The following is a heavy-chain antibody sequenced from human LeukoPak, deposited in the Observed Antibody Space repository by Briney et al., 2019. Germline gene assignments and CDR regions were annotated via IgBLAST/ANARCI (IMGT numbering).Heavy chain of an antibody. CDR2: VSGSGGST. Sequence: PGGSLRLSCAASGFTFSSNAMSWVRQAPGKGLEWVSGVSGSGGSTNYADSVKGRFTISRDNSKNTLYLQMNSLRAEDTAVYYCAKLTSGGDYWGQGTLVTVSS. CDR1: GFTFSSNA. J-gene: IGHJ4*02. D-gene: IGHD2-15*01. CDR3: AKLTSGGDY. V-gene: IGHV3-23*01.